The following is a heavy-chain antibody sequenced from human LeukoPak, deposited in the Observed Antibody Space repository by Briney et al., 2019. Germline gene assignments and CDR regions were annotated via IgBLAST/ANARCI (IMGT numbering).Heavy chain of an antibody. CDR1: GFTFSDYY. CDR3: VREAKMTNIL. J-gene: IGHJ1*01. D-gene: IGHD2-21*01. CDR2: ISRSSGTI. Sequence: GGSLTLSCAASGFTFSDYYMTWIRQAPGKGLEWVPHISRSSGTIYYADSVQGRFTVSRDNGKKSLYLQMSYLRAEDTAVYYCVREAKMTNILWGQGTLVTVSS. V-gene: IGHV3-11*01.